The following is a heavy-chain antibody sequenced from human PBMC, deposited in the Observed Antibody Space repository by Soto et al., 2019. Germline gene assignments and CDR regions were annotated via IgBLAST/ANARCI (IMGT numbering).Heavy chain of an antibody. J-gene: IGHJ3*02. Sequence: ASVKVSCKASGGTFSSYTISWVRQAPGQGLERMGRIIPILGIANYAQKFQGRVTITADKSTSTAYMELSSLRSEDTAVYYCARELRFLEWLPHPDAFDIWGQGTMVTVSS. CDR3: ARELRFLEWLPHPDAFDI. V-gene: IGHV1-69*04. CDR1: GGTFSSYT. CDR2: IIPILGIA. D-gene: IGHD3-3*01.